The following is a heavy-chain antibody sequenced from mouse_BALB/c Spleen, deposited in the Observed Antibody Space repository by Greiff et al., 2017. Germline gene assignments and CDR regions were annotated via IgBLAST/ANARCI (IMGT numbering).Heavy chain of an antibody. Sequence: EVQLQQSGPELVKPGASVKMSCKASGYTFTSYVMHWVKQKPGQGLEWIGYINPYNDGTKYNEKFKGKATLTSDKSSSTAYMELSSLTSEDSAVYYCARGYGFGSYAMDYWGQGTSVTVSS. CDR3: ARGYGFGSYAMDY. J-gene: IGHJ4*01. CDR2: INPYNDGT. CDR1: GYTFTSYV. V-gene: IGHV1-14*01. D-gene: IGHD1-2*01.